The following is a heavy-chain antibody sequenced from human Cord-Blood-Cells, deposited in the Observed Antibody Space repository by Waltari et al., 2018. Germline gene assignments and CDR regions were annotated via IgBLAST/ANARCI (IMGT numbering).Heavy chain of an antibody. J-gene: IGHJ5*02. Sequence: QVQLVQSGAEVKKPGASVKVSCKASGYTFTGYYMHWVRQAPGQGLEWMGWINPNSGGTNYAQKFQGRVTMTRDTSISTAYMELSRLRSDGTAVYYCARARSIAVAGTGWFDPWGQGTLVTVSS. CDR1: GYTFTGYY. D-gene: IGHD6-19*01. V-gene: IGHV1-2*02. CDR2: INPNSGGT. CDR3: ARARSIAVAGTGWFDP.